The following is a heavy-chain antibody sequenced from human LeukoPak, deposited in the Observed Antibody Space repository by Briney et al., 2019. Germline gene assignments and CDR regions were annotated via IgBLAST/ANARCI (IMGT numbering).Heavy chain of an antibody. J-gene: IGHJ4*02. CDR2: ISGSGGST. D-gene: IGHD3-10*01. CDR3: AKDFYHGSGSLDY. CDR1: GFTFSSYA. Sequence: GGSLRLSCAASGFTFSSYAMSWVRQAPGKGLEWVSAISGSGGSTYYADSVRGRFTISRDTSKNTLYLQMNSLRADDTAIYYCAKDFYHGSGSLDYWGQGTLVTVSS. V-gene: IGHV3-23*01.